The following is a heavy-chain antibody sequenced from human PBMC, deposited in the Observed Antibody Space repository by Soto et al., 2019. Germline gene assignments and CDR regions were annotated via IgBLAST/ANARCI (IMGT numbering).Heavy chain of an antibody. Sequence: QVQLVQSGAEVKKPGSSVKVSCKASGGTFSSYTISWVRQAPGQGLEWMGRIIPILGIANYAQKFQGRVTIPADKSTSTAYMELSSLRSEDTAVYYCARGGDYGDYGGAFDIWGQGTMVTVSS. D-gene: IGHD4-17*01. CDR3: ARGGDYGDYGGAFDI. J-gene: IGHJ3*02. CDR1: GGTFSSYT. V-gene: IGHV1-69*02. CDR2: IIPILGIA.